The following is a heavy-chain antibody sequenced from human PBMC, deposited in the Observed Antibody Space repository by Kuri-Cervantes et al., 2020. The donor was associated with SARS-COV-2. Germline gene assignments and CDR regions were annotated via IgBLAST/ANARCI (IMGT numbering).Heavy chain of an antibody. V-gene: IGHV3-21*01. CDR3: ARDRISSGWYVGYYFDY. CDR1: GFSFSSYA. CDR2: ISSSSSYI. Sequence: GESLKISCAASGFSFSSYAMSWVRQAPGKGLEWVSSISSSSSYIYYADSVKGRFTISRDNAKNPLYLQMNSLRAEDTAVYYCARDRISSGWYVGYYFDYWGQGTLVTVSS. D-gene: IGHD6-19*01. J-gene: IGHJ4*02.